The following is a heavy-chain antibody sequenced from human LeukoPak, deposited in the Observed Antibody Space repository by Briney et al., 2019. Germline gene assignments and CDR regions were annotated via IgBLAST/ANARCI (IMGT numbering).Heavy chain of an antibody. CDR2: IRYDGSNK. V-gene: IGHV3-30*02. D-gene: IGHD3-10*01. CDR1: GFTFSSYG. CDR3: AKDKGYYYGSGSYTIDY. J-gene: IGHJ4*02. Sequence: PGGSLRLSCAASGFTFSSYGMHWVRQAPGKGLEWVAFIRYDGSNKYYADSVKGRFTISRDNSKNTLYLQMNSLRAEDTAVYYCAKDKGYYYGSGSYTIDYWGQGTLVTVSS.